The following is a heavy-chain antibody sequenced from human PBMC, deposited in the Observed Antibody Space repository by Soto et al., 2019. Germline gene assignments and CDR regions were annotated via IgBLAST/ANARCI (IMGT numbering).Heavy chain of an antibody. Sequence: QVQLVESGGGVVQPGRSLRLSCAASGFTFSSYGMHWVRQSPGKGLEWVAVISYDGSHKIYEDSVKGRFTISRDNSISTLYLQTSRLRADDTALYYGAKAIEMATRCDYYFHGVDAWGQATTVTVTS. CDR1: GFTFSSYG. D-gene: IGHD3-22*01. CDR3: AKAIEMATRCDYYFHGVDA. J-gene: IGHJ6*02. CDR2: ISYDGSHK. V-gene: IGHV3-30*18.